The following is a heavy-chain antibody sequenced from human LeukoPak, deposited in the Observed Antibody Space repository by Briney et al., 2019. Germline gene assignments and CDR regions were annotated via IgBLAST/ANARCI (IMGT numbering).Heavy chain of an antibody. CDR1: GFTFSSYA. CDR2: ISGSGGTT. J-gene: IGHJ4*02. CDR3: AKASLSGGTCYSSFDY. Sequence: GGSLRLSCAASGFTFSSYAMSWVRQAPGKGLEWVSTISGSGGTTYYADSVKGRFPISRDSSKNTLYLQMDSLRAEDTAVYYCAKASLSGGTCYSSFDYWGQGTLVTVSS. D-gene: IGHD2-15*01. V-gene: IGHV3-23*01.